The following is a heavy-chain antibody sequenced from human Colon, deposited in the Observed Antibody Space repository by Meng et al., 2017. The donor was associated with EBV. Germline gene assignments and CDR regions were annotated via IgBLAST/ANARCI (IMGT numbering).Heavy chain of an antibody. D-gene: IGHD4-17*01. CDR2: IYHSGTT. J-gene: IGHJ4*02. V-gene: IGHV4-4*02. Sequence: QVQLQEAGPGLAKPSGTLSLTCAVSGDSISNNWWSWVRQPPGKGLEWIGEIYHSGTTNYNPSLRSRVTISVDKSKNQFSLQLTSVTAADTAVYYCARNGDYNPGLYWGQGTLVTVSS. CDR1: GDSISNNW. CDR3: ARNGDYNPGLY.